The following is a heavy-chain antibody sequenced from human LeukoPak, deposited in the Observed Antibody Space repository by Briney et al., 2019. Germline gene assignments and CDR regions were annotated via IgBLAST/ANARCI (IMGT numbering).Heavy chain of an antibody. J-gene: IGHJ4*02. CDR3: ARRGVILTDYAFDY. CDR2: IYYSGTT. Sequence: SETLSPTWSVSDSSINSNSHYWDWIRQAPGKGLEWIGNIYYSGTTSYNPTLKSRVTISVDTSKNQFSLRLSPATAADTAVYYCARRGVILTDYAFDYWGQGTLVTVSS. D-gene: IGHD3-9*01. V-gene: IGHV4-39*01. CDR1: DSSINSNSHY.